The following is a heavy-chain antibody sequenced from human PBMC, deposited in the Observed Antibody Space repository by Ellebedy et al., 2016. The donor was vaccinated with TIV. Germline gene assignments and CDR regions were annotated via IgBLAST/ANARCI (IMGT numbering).Heavy chain of an antibody. D-gene: IGHD3-22*01. V-gene: IGHV3-21*01. Sequence: GGSLRLSXAASGFTFSSYSMNWVRQAPGKGLEWVSSISSSSSYIYYADSVKGRFTISRDNAKNSLYLQMNSLRAEDTAVYYCARDTGVVVITLDYWGQGTLVTVSS. CDR2: ISSSSSYI. J-gene: IGHJ4*02. CDR3: ARDTGVVVITLDY. CDR1: GFTFSSYS.